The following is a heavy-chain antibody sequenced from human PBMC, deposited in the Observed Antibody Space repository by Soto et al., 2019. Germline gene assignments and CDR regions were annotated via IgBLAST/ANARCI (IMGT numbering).Heavy chain of an antibody. D-gene: IGHD3-22*01. V-gene: IGHV3-9*01. CDR1: GFTFDDSA. CDR2: VSWKSGSI. Sequence: PGGDLRLCSADSGFTFDDSAMPWVRQAPGKGLEWVSGVSWKSGSISYADSVKGRVNISRDNAKNSLYLQMNSLRAEDTALYYCAAPPYYYYSSGYYSGYWGQGALAPVSS. CDR3: AAPPYYYYSSGYYSGY. J-gene: IGHJ4*02.